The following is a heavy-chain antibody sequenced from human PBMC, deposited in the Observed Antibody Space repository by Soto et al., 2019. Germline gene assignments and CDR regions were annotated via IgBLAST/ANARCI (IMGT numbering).Heavy chain of an antibody. CDR2: IKSKTDGGTT. J-gene: IGHJ4*02. D-gene: IGHD2-15*01. V-gene: IGHV3-15*01. CDR1: GFTFSHAW. Sequence: GGSLRLSCAVSGFTFSHAWMSWVRQVPGKGLEWVGRIKSKTDGGTTDYAAPVKGRFTVSRDDSKNTLYLQMNSLKTEDTAVYYCTSYSPVDYWGQGTLVTVSS. CDR3: TSYSPVDY.